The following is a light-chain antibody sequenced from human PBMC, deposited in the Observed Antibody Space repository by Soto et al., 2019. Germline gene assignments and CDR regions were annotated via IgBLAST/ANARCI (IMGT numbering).Light chain of an antibody. V-gene: IGKV4-1*01. CDR2: WAS. J-gene: IGKJ1*01. Sequence: DTVMTQSPESLAVSLGERATINCTSSQSVLYSSTNKNYIAWYQQKPGQPPKLLIYWASTRESGVPDRFRGSGSGTDFTLTITSLQAEDVAVYYCHQQYTSTWTFGQGTKVEIK. CDR1: QSVLYSSTNKNY. CDR3: HQQYTSTWT.